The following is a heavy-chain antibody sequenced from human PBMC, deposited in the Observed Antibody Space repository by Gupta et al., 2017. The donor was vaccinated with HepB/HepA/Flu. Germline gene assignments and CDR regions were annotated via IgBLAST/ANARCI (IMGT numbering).Heavy chain of an antibody. CDR3: AKDIRKFSPDYFDC. D-gene: IGHD1-14*01. CDR1: GLTFTTYV. V-gene: IGHV3-23*01. CDR2: ISGSGGSP. J-gene: IGHJ4*02. Sequence: EAQLLESGGGFVQPGVSLRLAWAASGLTFTTYVMNSLRLAPGKGLEWVSGISGSGGSPYYADSVKGRFTVSRDNSKNTLYLQMNSLRAEDTAMYYCAKDIRKFSPDYFDCWGQGTLVTVSS.